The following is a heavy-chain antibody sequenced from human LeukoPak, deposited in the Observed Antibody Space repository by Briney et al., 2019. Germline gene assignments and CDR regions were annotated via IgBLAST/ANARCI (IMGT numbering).Heavy chain of an antibody. Sequence: PGGSLRLSCAASGFILSSAVMSWVRQAPGKELEWVSAINSGSGTTYAESVKGRFTISRDNSRNTLYLQMNTLRAEDTAVYYCAKGSAGAGSYRPFDYWGQGTLVAVSS. J-gene: IGHJ4*02. D-gene: IGHD3-10*01. CDR1: GFILSSAV. CDR2: INSGSGTT. V-gene: IGHV3-23*01. CDR3: AKGSAGAGSYRPFDY.